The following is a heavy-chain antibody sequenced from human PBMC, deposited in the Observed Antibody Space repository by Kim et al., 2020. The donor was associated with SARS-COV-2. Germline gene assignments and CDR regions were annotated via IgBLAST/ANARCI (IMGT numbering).Heavy chain of an antibody. CDR1: GFTFSSYS. CDR3: ATLPSGLYRGGGY. Sequence: GGSLRLSCAASGFTFSSYSMNWVRQAPGKGLEWVSSISSSSSYIYYADSVKGRFTISRDNAKNSLYLQMNSLRAEDTAVYYCATLPSGLYRGGGYWGQGTLVTVSS. D-gene: IGHD3-16*01. CDR2: ISSSSSYI. V-gene: IGHV3-21*01. J-gene: IGHJ4*02.